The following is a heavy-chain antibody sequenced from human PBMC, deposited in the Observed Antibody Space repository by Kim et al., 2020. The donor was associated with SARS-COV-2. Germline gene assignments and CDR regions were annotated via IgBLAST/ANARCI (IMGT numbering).Heavy chain of an antibody. J-gene: IGHJ4*01. Sequence: GGSLRLSCAASGFTFSSFGMHWVRQAPGKGLEWVAFIWSDGSTEYYGDSVKGRFTISRDNSKNTLYLQMNSPRAEDTAVYYCVRDGPLESSGYSFEYWG. V-gene: IGHV3-33*01. D-gene: IGHD3-22*01. CDR3: VRDGPLESSGYSFEY. CDR2: IWSDGSTE. CDR1: GFTFSSFG.